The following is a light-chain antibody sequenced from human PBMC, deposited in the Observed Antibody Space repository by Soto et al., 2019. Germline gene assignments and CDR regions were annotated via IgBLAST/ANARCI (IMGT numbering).Light chain of an antibody. CDR3: QQYSQWPLYT. J-gene: IGKJ2*01. V-gene: IGKV3-15*01. CDR1: QSVNSD. CDR2: DAS. Sequence: IVMTQSPATLPASPGERVTLSCRASQSVNSDLAWYQQTPGQAPRPLIYDASTRAAGVPARFSGSGSGTEFTLTISSLQSEDFALYYCQQYSQWPLYTLGQGTKVDI.